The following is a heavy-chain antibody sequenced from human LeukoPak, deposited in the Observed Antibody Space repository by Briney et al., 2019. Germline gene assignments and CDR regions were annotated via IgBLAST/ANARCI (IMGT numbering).Heavy chain of an antibody. CDR3: TRDLLGFATTPLCD. CDR2: INPKRGDT. CDR1: GYTFTNNY. J-gene: IGHJ4*02. D-gene: IGHD4-17*01. Sequence: ASVKVSCKASGYTFTNNYIHWVRQAPGHGLEWMGWINPKRGDTNYEQKFQGRVTMTRATSISTALLDLTRLTSDDPATYHCTRDLLGFATTPLCDWGEGTLVTVSS. V-gene: IGHV1-2*02.